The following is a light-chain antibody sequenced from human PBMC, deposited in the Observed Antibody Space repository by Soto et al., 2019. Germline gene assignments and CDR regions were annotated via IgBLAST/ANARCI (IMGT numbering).Light chain of an antibody. V-gene: IGLV1-51*01. CDR2: DDN. J-gene: IGLJ1*01. Sequence: QSVLTHPPSVSSAPGHRVTISCSGSASNIGNNSVSWYQQLPGAAPKLLIYDDNNRPSGIPDRFSGSKSGTSATLGITGLQTGDEADYYCGTWDTSLPDCVFGPGTKVTVL. CDR3: GTWDTSLPDCV. CDR1: ASNIGNNS.